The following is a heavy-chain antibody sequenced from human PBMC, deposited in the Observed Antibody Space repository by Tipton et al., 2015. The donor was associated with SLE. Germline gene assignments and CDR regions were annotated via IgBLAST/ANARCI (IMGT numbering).Heavy chain of an antibody. CDR3: ASRSA. CDR1: GGSITSGSYY. V-gene: IGHV4-61*01. J-gene: IGHJ5*02. CDR2: IYYSGST. Sequence: TLSLTCTVSGGSITSGSYYWTWIRQPPGKGLEWIGYIYYSGSTNYNPSLKSRVTISVDTSKNQFSLKLSSVTAADTAVYYCASRSAWGQGTLVTVSS. D-gene: IGHD6-19*01.